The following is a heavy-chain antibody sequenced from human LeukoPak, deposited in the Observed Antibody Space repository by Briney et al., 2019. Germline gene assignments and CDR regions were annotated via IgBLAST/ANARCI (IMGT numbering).Heavy chain of an antibody. CDR1: GFTVSSNY. V-gene: IGHV3-66*02. J-gene: IGHJ4*02. CDR3: ARDRRDGNYFDY. Sequence: PGGSQRLSCAASGFTVSSNYMSWVRQAPGKGLEWVSVIYSGGSTYYADSVKGRFTISRGNSKNTLYLQMNSLRAEDTAVYYCARDRRDGNYFDYWGQGTLSPSPQ. CDR2: IYSGGST. D-gene: IGHD5-24*01.